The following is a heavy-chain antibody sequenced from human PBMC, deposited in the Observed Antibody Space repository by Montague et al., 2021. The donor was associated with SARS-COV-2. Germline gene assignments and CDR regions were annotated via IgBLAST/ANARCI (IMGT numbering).Heavy chain of an antibody. CDR1: GGSISSYY. CDR3: ASQVPDFWSGIDY. V-gene: IGHV4-59*01. CDR2: IYYSGST. D-gene: IGHD3-3*01. Sequence: SETLSLTCTVSGGSISSYYWSWIRQPPGKGLEWIGYIYYSGSTNYNPFLKSRVTISVDTSKNQFSLKLSSVTAADTAVYYCASQVPDFWSGIDYWAREPWSPSPQ. J-gene: IGHJ4*02.